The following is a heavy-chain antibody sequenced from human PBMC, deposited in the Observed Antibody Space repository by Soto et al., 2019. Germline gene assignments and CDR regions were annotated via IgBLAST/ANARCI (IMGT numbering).Heavy chain of an antibody. Sequence: SETLSLTCTVSGDSISSADYYWSWIRQTPGKGLEWIGHIFYSGTTYYNPSLKSRLTISVDTSKNHFSLRLTSVTAADTAVYYCARDLWVAPELYYYGMDVWGQGTTVTVSS. CDR2: IFYSGTT. D-gene: IGHD1-7*01. CDR3: ARDLWVAPELYYYGMDV. CDR1: GDSISSADYY. V-gene: IGHV4-30-4*01. J-gene: IGHJ6*02.